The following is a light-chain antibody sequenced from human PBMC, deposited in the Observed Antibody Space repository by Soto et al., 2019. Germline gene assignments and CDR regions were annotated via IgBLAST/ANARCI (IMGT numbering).Light chain of an antibody. CDR1: SSDVGSYNL. CDR3: CSYAGSSTFALV. J-gene: IGLJ3*02. V-gene: IGLV2-23*03. Sequence: QSALTQPASVSGSPGQSITISCTGTSSDVGSYNLVSWYQQHPGKAPKLMIYEGSKRPSGVSNRFSGSKSGNTASLTISGLQAEDEADYYCCSYAGSSTFALVFGGGTKPTVL. CDR2: EGS.